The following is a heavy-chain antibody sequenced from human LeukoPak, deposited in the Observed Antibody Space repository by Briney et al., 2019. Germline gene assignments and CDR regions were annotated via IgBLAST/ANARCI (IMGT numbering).Heavy chain of an antibody. CDR3: ARGFLGGTDQYFDS. Sequence: QSGGSLRLSCAASGFTFSTYAMNWVRQAPAKGLERVSTIGGGGPTTDYADSVKDRFTISRDNSKNTLYLQMNSLRAEDTAVYFCARGFLGGTDQYFDSWGQGTLVTVSS. J-gene: IGHJ4*02. CDR2: IGGGGPTT. V-gene: IGHV3-23*01. D-gene: IGHD6-19*01. CDR1: GFTFSTYA.